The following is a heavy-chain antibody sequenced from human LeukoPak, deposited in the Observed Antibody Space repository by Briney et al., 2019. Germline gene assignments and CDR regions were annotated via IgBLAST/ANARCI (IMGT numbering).Heavy chain of an antibody. CDR1: GGTFSSYA. V-gene: IGHV1-69*01. CDR2: IIPIFGTA. Sequence: SVKVSCKAPGGTFSSYAISWVRQAPGQGLEWMGGIIPIFGTANYAQKFQGRVTITADESTSTAYMELSSLRSEDTAVYYCATVLRYFDWLPIDYWGQGTLVTVSS. D-gene: IGHD3-9*01. J-gene: IGHJ4*02. CDR3: ATVLRYFDWLPIDY.